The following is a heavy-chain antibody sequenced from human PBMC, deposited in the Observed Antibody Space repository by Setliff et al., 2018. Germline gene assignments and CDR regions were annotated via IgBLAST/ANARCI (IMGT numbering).Heavy chain of an antibody. CDR2: ISSSSSYI. Sequence: GGSLRLSCAASGFTFSSYSMNWVRQAPGKGLEWVSSISSSSSYIYYADSVKGRFTISRDNAKNSLYLQMNSRRAEETSVYYCAREMATMLGSLYYYYYAMDVWGQGTTVTV. J-gene: IGHJ6*02. V-gene: IGHV3-21*01. D-gene: IGHD3-10*02. CDR1: GFTFSSYS. CDR3: AREMATMLGSLYYYYYAMDV.